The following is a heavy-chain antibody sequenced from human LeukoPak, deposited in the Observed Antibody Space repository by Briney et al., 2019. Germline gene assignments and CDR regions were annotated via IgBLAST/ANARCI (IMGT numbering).Heavy chain of an antibody. J-gene: IGHJ5*02. D-gene: IGHD5-18*01. CDR1: GGSISSYY. V-gene: IGHV4-59*08. CDR3: ARLRGYSCGHGRWFDP. CDR2: IYYSGST. Sequence: SETLSLTCTVSGGSISSYYWSWIRQPPGKGLEWIGYIYYSGSTNYNPSLKSRVTISVDTSKNQFSLKLSSVTAADTAVYYCARLRGYSCGHGRWFDPWGQGTLVTVSS.